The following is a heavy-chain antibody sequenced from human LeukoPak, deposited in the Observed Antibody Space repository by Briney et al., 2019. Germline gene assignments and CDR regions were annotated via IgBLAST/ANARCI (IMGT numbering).Heavy chain of an antibody. D-gene: IGHD1-26*01. V-gene: IGHV3-23*01. CDR1: GFTFSSYA. Sequence: GGSLRLSCAASGFTFSSYAMSWVRQAPGKGLEWVSSISGGGGSTEYADSVKGRFTISRDNSKNTLYLQMNSLRAEDTAVYYCARVGRRWELPGYFDYWGQGTLVTVSS. CDR3: ARVGRRWELPGYFDY. J-gene: IGHJ4*02. CDR2: ISGGGGST.